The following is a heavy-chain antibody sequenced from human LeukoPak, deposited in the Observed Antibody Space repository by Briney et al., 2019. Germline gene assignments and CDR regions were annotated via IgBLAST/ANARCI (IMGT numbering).Heavy chain of an antibody. CDR3: ARDPSGLATLRWFDY. D-gene: IGHD2-15*01. J-gene: IGHJ4*02. V-gene: IGHV1-8*01. CDR2: MNPNSGNT. CDR1: GYTFTGYD. Sequence: ASVKVSCKASGYTFTGYDINWVRQATGQGLEWMGWMNPNSGNTGYAQKFQGRVTMTRNTSISTAYMELSSLRSEDTAVYYCARDPSGLATLRWFDYWGQGTLVTVSS.